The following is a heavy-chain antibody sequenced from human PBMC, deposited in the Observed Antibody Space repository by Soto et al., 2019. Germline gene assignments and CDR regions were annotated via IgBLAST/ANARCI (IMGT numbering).Heavy chain of an antibody. V-gene: IGHV1-8*01. Sequence: ASVKVSCKASGYTFTSYDIYWVRQATGQGLEWMGWMNPNTGNSAYALKFQGRVTVTSDTSINTVHMELNSLRSEDTAVYYCARRAETNGWNGFGADKYYFDFWGQGTLVTVSS. D-gene: IGHD1-1*01. CDR3: ARRAETNGWNGFGADKYYFDF. CDR2: MNPNTGNS. J-gene: IGHJ4*02. CDR1: GYTFTSYD.